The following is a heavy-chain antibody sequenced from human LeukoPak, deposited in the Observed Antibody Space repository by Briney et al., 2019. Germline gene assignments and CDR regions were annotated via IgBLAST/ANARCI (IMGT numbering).Heavy chain of an antibody. V-gene: IGHV3-23*01. CDR2: ISGSGGDT. CDR3: AKDTARHLYT. J-gene: IGHJ5*02. D-gene: IGHD2-2*02. CDR1: GFTSSLYA. Sequence: GGSLRLSCAASGFTSSLYAMSWVRQAPGKGLEWVSKISGSGGDTYYAGSVKGRFTISRDNSNNTRYLQMNSLRAEDTAIYYCAKDTARHLYTWGPGTLVTVSS.